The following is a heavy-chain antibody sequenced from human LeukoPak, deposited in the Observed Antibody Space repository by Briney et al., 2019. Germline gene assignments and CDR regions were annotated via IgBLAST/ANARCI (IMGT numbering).Heavy chain of an antibody. CDR2: IYYSGST. J-gene: IGHJ5*02. D-gene: IGHD2-15*01. V-gene: IGHV4-59*01. Sequence: SETLSLTCTVSGGSISGYYWSWIRQSPGKGLEWIGYIYYSGSTNYNPSLKSRVTMSVDTSKNHFSLKVSSVTAADTAVYYCARAVVVAATVKWFDPWGQGTLVTVSS. CDR1: GGSISGYY. CDR3: ARAVVVAATVKWFDP.